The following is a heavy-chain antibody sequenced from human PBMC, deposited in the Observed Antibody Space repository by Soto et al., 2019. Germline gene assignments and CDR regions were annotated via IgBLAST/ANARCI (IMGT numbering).Heavy chain of an antibody. CDR1: GYTFTGYY. CDR3: ARDRVEMATIVYYYGMDV. Sequence: ASVKVSCKASGYTFTGYYMHWVRQAPGQGLEWMGWINPNGGGTNYAQKFQGWVTMTRDTSISTAYMELSRLRSDDTAVYYCARDRVEMATIVYYYGMDVWGQGTTVTVSS. D-gene: IGHD5-12*01. J-gene: IGHJ6*02. CDR2: INPNGGGT. V-gene: IGHV1-2*04.